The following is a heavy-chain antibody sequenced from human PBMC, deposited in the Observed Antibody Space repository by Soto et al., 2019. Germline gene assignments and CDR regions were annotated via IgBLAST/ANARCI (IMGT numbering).Heavy chain of an antibody. Sequence: QVQLQESGPGLVKPSQTLSLTCSVSGDSISSGVYSWNWIRQHPGKGLEWIGYIYDSGSTHSNPSLRNRLTISVDTSKNQFSLKVNSVTAADTAVYYCARGLMRSTIHFDFWGQGTLVTVSS. V-gene: IGHV4-31*03. CDR3: ARGLMRSTIHFDF. CDR1: GDSISSGVYS. J-gene: IGHJ4*02. CDR2: IYDSGST. D-gene: IGHD2-2*01.